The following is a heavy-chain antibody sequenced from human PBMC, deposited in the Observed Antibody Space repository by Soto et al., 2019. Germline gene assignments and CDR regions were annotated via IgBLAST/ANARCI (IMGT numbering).Heavy chain of an antibody. Sequence: QVQLQESGPGLVKPSQTLSLTCTVSGGSISSGGYYWSWIRQHPGKGLEWIGYIYYSGSTYYNPSLKSRVTISVDTSKSQFSLKLSSVTAADTAVYYCARGASFYYDYSWGSYRPYYFDYWGQGTLVTVSS. CDR3: ARGASFYYDYSWGSYRPYYFDY. J-gene: IGHJ4*02. D-gene: IGHD3-16*02. CDR1: GGSISSGGYY. CDR2: IYYSGST. V-gene: IGHV4-31*03.